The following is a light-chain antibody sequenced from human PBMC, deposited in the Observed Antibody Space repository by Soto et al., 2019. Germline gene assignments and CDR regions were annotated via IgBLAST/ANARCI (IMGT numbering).Light chain of an antibody. J-gene: IGKJ1*01. CDR3: QHYYFTPPGT. V-gene: IGKV3-15*01. Sequence: EIVMTQSPATLSVSPGERATLSCRASQSVNSNLAWYQQKPGQAPRLLIYGASTRATGIPARFSGSGSGTEFTLTISSLQAEDVAVYYCQHYYFTPPGTFGQGTKVDIK. CDR1: QSVNSN. CDR2: GAS.